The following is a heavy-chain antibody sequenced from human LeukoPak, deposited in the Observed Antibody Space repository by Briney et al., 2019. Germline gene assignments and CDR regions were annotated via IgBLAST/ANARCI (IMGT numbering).Heavy chain of an antibody. CDR3: AREGASGSYYSAFDI. D-gene: IGHD3-10*01. CDR2: IYNSGST. J-gene: IGHJ3*02. Sequence: SETLSLTCTVSGYSISSGYFWGWIRQTPGKGLEWIGSIYNSGSTYYNPSLKSRVTLSVDTSKNQFSLKLSSVTAADTAVYYCAREGASGSYYSAFDIWGQGTMVTVSS. CDR1: GYSISSGYF. V-gene: IGHV4-38-2*02.